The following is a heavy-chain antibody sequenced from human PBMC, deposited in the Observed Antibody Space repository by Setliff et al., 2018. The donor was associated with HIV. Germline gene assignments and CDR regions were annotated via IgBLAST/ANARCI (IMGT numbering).Heavy chain of an antibody. CDR1: GFTFSNYE. D-gene: IGHD3-3*01. V-gene: IGHV3-48*03. Sequence: PGGSLRLSCAASGFTFSNYEMNWVRQAPGKGLEWVSLINWDGGSIFYADSVKGRFTISRDNAKNSLYLQMNSLTAEDTAVYYCARDVSWRVRTYIDYWGQGALVTVSS. CDR3: ARDVSWRVRTYIDY. CDR2: INWDGGSI. J-gene: IGHJ4*02.